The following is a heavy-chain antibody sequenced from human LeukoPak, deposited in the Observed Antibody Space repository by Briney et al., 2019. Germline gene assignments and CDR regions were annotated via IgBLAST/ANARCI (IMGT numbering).Heavy chain of an antibody. V-gene: IGHV3-21*01. CDR1: GFTFSSYS. J-gene: IGHJ4*02. D-gene: IGHD2-2*02. Sequence: GGSLRLSCAASGFTFSSYSMNWVRQAPGKGLEWVSSISSSSSYIYYADSVKGRFTISRDNAKNSLYLQMNSLRAEDTAVCYCAREGDCSSTSCYIDYWGQGTLVTVTS. CDR3: AREGDCSSTSCYIDY. CDR2: ISSSSSYI.